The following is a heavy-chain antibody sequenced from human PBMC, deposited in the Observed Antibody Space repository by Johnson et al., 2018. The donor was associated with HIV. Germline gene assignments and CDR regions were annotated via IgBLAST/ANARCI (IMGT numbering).Heavy chain of an antibody. CDR3: ARERGYFGNPAFDI. Sequence: MQLVESGGGLVRPGGSLRLSCAASGFSFRSYWMSWVRQAPGKGLEWVANIKQDGSETFHADSVKGRFIISRDNSKNTLYLQMNSLRTEDTAMYYCARERGYFGNPAFDIWGQGTMVTVSS. D-gene: IGHD4-23*01. J-gene: IGHJ3*02. V-gene: IGHV3-7*01. CDR2: IKQDGSET. CDR1: GFSFRSYW.